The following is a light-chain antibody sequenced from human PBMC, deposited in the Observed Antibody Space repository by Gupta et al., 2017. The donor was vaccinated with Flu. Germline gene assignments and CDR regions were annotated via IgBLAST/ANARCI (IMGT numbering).Light chain of an antibody. V-gene: IGKV3-20*01. CDR1: QSIDNNF. Sequence: EIVLTQSPGTLSLSPGERASLSCRASQSIDNNFLAWYQQKPGQAPRLLIYGASRRATGIPDRFSGSGSGTDFTLTICRLEPEDFVVYYCQQYSSSYRTFGQGTKVEIK. J-gene: IGKJ1*01. CDR3: QQYSSSYRT. CDR2: GAS.